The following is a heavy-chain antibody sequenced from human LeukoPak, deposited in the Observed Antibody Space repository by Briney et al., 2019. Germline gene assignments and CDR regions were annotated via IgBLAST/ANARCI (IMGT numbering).Heavy chain of an antibody. V-gene: IGHV3-23*01. CDR2: ISGSGGST. CDR3: AKETYSSSSYMRNDAFDI. CDR1: GFTFSSYA. J-gene: IGHJ3*02. Sequence: GGSLRLSCAASGFTFSSYAMSWVRQAPGKGLEWVSAISGSGGSTYYADSVKGRFTISRDNSKNTLYLQMNSLRAEDTAVYYCAKETYSSSSYMRNDAFDIWGQGAMVTVSS. D-gene: IGHD6-6*01.